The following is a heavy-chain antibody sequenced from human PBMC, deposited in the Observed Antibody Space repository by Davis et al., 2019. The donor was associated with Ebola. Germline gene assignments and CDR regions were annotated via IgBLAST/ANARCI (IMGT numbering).Heavy chain of an antibody. V-gene: IGHV4-30-2*05. CDR3: ARVSIHCSSTGCSYSDGMDV. J-gene: IGHJ6*04. CDR1: GGSISSGGYS. Sequence: PSETLSLTCAVSGGSISSGGYSWSWIRQPPGKGLEWIGYIFHSGTTYYNPSLKSRFTISVDTSKNHFSLKLNSVTAADTAVYYCARVSIHCSSTGCSYSDGMDVWGKGTTVTVSS. CDR2: IFHSGTT. D-gene: IGHD2-2*01.